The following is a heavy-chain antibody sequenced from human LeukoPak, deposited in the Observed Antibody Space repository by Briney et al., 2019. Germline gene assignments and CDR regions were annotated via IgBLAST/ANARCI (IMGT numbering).Heavy chain of an antibody. V-gene: IGHV1-18*04. D-gene: IGHD3-9*01. J-gene: IGHJ6*04. CDR3: AKDFDWLPSDYYYYGMDV. Sequence: ASVKVSCKASGYTFTSYGISWVRQAPGRGLEWVGWISAYNGNTNYAQKLQGRVTMTTDTSTSTAYMDLRSLRSVATAVNSCAKDFDWLPSDYYYYGMDVCGKGTTVTVSS. CDR2: ISAYNGNT. CDR1: GYTFTSYG.